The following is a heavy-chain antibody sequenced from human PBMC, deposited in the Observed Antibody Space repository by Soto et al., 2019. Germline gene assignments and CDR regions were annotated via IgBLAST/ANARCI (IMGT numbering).Heavy chain of an antibody. J-gene: IGHJ6*02. CDR3: ARESEGGYSYGYHYYGMDV. V-gene: IGHV4-59*01. CDR1: GGSISSYY. CDR2: IYYSGST. D-gene: IGHD5-18*01. Sequence: SETLSLTCTVSGGSISSYYWSWIRQPPGKGLEWIGYIYYSGSTNYNPSLKSRVTISVDTSKNQFSLKLSSVTAADTAVYYCARESEGGYSYGYHYYGMDVWGQGTTVTAP.